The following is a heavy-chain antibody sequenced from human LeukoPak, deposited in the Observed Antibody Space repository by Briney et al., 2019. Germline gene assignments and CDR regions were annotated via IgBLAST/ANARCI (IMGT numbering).Heavy chain of an antibody. D-gene: IGHD6-19*01. V-gene: IGHV3-30*02. CDR1: GFTFSLYG. J-gene: IGHJ4*02. Sequence: GGSLRLSCAASGFTFSLYGMHWVRQAPGKGLEWVAFIRYDGSNKYYADSVKGRFTISRDNSKNTLYLQMNSLRAEDTAVYYCAKDPSGYSSGWYGYYFDYWGQGTLVTVSS. CDR2: IRYDGSNK. CDR3: AKDPSGYSSGWYGYYFDY.